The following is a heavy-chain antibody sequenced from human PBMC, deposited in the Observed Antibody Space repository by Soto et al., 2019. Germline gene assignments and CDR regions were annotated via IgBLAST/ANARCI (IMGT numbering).Heavy chain of an antibody. J-gene: IGHJ3*02. CDR2: IYYSGST. CDR1: GGSISSGGYY. Sequence: QVQLQESGPGLVKPSQTLSLTCTVSGGSISSGGYYWSWIRQHPGKGLEWIGYIYYSGSTYYNPSLKSRVTISVDTSKNQCSLKLSSVTAADTAVYYCARAFTAAGTGQDAFDIWGQGTMVTVSS. V-gene: IGHV4-31*03. D-gene: IGHD6-13*01. CDR3: ARAFTAAGTGQDAFDI.